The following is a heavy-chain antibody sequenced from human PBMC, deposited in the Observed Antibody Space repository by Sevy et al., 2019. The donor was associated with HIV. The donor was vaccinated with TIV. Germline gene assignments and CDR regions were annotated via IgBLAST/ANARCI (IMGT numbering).Heavy chain of an antibody. CDR1: GFTFDDYA. Sequence: GGYLRLSCAASGFTFDDYAMHWVRQAPGKGLEWVSGISWNSGSIGYADSVKGRFTISRDNAKNSPYLQMNSLRAEDTALYYCAKDKSYGSGSYTDVWGQGTTVTVSS. V-gene: IGHV3-9*01. CDR2: ISWNSGSI. J-gene: IGHJ6*02. CDR3: AKDKSYGSGSYTDV. D-gene: IGHD3-10*01.